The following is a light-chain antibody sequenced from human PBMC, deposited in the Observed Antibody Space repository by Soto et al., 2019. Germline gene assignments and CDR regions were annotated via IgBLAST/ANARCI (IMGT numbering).Light chain of an antibody. CDR1: SSDVGGYNY. CDR2: DVS. V-gene: IGLV2-11*01. J-gene: IGLJ1*01. CDR3: CSYAGSYKV. Sequence: QSVLTQPRSVSGSPGQSVTISCTGTSSDVGGYNYVSWYQQHPGKAPKLVIYDVSKRPSGVPDRFSGSKSGNTASLTISGLQAEDEADYYCCSYAGSYKVFGTGTKVTVL.